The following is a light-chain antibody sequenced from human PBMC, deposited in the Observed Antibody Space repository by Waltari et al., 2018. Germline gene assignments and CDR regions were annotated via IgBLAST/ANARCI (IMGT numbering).Light chain of an antibody. CDR3: QQYNNWPAWT. J-gene: IGKJ1*01. Sequence: EIVMTQSPATLSVSPGERDTLSCRASQTVSSNLAWYQPKPGQAPRLLIYDASTRATDIPARFSGSGSGTEFTLTLSSLQSEDFAVYYCQQYNNWPAWTFGQGTKVEIK. CDR1: QTVSSN. V-gene: IGKV3-15*01. CDR2: DAS.